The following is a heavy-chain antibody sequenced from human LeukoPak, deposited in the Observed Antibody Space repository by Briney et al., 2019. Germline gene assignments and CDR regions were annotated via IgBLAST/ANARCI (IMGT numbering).Heavy chain of an antibody. V-gene: IGHV4-30-2*01. D-gene: IGHD2-2*01. CDR1: GGSISSGGYY. CDR3: TRGVVPAANFDY. CDR2: IYHSGST. Sequence: PSETLSLTCTVSGGSISSGGYYWSWIRQPPGKGLEWIGYIYHSGSTYYNPSLKSRVTISVDRSKNQLSLKLSSVTAADTAVYYCTRGVVPAANFDYWGQGTLVTVSS. J-gene: IGHJ4*02.